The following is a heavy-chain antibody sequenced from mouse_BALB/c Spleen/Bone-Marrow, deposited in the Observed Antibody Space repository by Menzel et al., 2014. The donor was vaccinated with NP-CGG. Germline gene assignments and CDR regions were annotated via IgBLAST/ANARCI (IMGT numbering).Heavy chain of an antibody. CDR2: IRNKANGYTT. D-gene: IGHD1-2*01. CDR3: AVRGITTATGAMDY. V-gene: IGHV7-3*02. CDR1: GFTFTDYY. Sequence: DVQLQESGGGLVQPGGSLRLSCATSGFTFTDYYMSWVRQPPGKALEWLGFIRNKANGYTTEYSASVKGRFTISRDNSHSILYLQMNTLRAEDSATYYCAVRGITTATGAMDYWGQGTSVTVSS. J-gene: IGHJ4*01.